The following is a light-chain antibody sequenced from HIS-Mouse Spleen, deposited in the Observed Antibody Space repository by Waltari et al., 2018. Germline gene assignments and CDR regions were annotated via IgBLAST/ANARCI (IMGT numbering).Light chain of an antibody. CDR3: SSYTSSSTPWV. CDR2: DVS. CDR1: SSDVGGYTY. J-gene: IGLJ3*02. V-gene: IGLV2-14*03. Sequence: QSALTQPASVSGSPGQSITISCPGTSSDVGGYTYVPWYQQHPGKAPKLMIYDVSNRPSGVSNRFSGSKSGNTASLTISGLQAEDEADYYCSSYTSSSTPWVFGGGTKLTVL.